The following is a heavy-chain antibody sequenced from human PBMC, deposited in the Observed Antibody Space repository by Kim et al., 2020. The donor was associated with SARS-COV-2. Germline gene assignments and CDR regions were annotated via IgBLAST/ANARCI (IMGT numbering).Heavy chain of an antibody. CDR2: IFSGDSDT. CDR3: ARLYSGTCDY. V-gene: IGHV5-51*01. J-gene: IGHJ4*02. Sequence: GESLKISCKASGSRCTTYWIGWVRQMPGKGLEWMGIIFSGDSDTRYSPSFQGQVTISVDKSITTAYLQWSSLKASDTAIYYCARLYSGTCDYWGQGTLVTVSS. D-gene: IGHD1-26*01. CDR1: GSRCTTYW.